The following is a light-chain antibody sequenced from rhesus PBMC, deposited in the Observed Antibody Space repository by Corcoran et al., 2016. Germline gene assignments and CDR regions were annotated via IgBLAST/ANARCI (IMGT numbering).Light chain of an antibody. V-gene: IGKV1-33*02. CDR3: QQGYSTPRT. Sequence: DIQMSQSPSSLSASVGDKVTITCRASQGISNALACYQQKPGKDPNLLIYAASSLESGVPPRFSGSGSGTDFRLTISRLQPEDFATYYCQQGYSTPRTFGQGTKVEIK. J-gene: IGKJ1*01. CDR1: QGISNA. CDR2: AAS.